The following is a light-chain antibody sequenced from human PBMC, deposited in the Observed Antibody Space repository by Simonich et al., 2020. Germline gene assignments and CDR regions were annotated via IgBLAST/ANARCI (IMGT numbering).Light chain of an antibody. Sequence: EIVMTQSPATLSVSPGERATLSCRASQRVSSNLAWYQQKPGQAPRLLIYGSSTRATGIPDRFRGSGSGTEFTLTISSLQSEDFAVYYCQQYNNWPRTFGQGTKVEIK. CDR1: QRVSSN. CDR3: QQYNNWPRT. J-gene: IGKJ1*01. CDR2: GSS. V-gene: IGKV3-15*01.